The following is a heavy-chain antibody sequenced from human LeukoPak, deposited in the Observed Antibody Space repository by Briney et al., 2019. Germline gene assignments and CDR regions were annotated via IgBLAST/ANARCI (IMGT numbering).Heavy chain of an antibody. CDR2: IYHSGST. CDR3: ARAYYYGSGSYAFDI. D-gene: IGHD3-10*01. J-gene: IGHJ3*02. Sequence: SQTLSLTCTVSGGSISSGGYYWSWIRQPPGKGLEWIGYIYHSGSTNYNPSLKSRVTISVDTSKNQFSLKLSSVTAADTAVYYCARAYYYGSGSYAFDIWGQGTMVTVSS. CDR1: GGSISSGGYY. V-gene: IGHV4-30-2*02.